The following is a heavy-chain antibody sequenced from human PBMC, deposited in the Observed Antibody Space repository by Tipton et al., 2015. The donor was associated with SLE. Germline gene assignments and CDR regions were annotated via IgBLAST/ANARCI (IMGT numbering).Heavy chain of an antibody. V-gene: IGHV4-59*08. D-gene: IGHD3-3*01. CDR1: GGSISSHY. CDR2: IYYSGST. Sequence: TLSLTCTVSGGSISSHYWSWIRQPPGKGLEWIGYIYYSGSTNYNPSLKSRATISADTSKNQFSLKLRSVTAADTAVYYCARHPNTRLLEWLSDGAFDLWGQGTMVTVSS. J-gene: IGHJ3*01. CDR3: ARHPNTRLLEWLSDGAFDL.